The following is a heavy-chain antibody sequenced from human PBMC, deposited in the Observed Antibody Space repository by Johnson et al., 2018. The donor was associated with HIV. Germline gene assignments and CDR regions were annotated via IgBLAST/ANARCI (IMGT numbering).Heavy chain of an antibody. CDR2: ANWNGGST. CDR1: GFIFNDYV. J-gene: IGHJ3*02. D-gene: IGHD6-13*01. V-gene: IGHV3-20*04. Sequence: QLVESGGGMVRPGGSLRLSCAASGFIFNDYVMNWVRLAPGTGLERVSGANWNGGSTGYADSVKGRFTISRDNAKNSLYLQMKSLRAEDTAVYYCASHRSIAADDAFDIWGQGTMVTVSS. CDR3: ASHRSIAADDAFDI.